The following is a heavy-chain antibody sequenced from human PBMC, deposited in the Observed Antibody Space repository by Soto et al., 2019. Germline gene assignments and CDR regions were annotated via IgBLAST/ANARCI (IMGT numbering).Heavy chain of an antibody. V-gene: IGHV5-51*01. CDR2: IYPGDSDT. Sequence: GESLKISCKGSGYSFTSCWIGWVRQMPGKGLEWMGIIYPGDSDTRYSPSFQGQVTISADKSISTAYLQWSSLKASDTAMYYCARRFGIAAAGTDYYYYYGMDVWGQGTTVTVSS. D-gene: IGHD6-13*01. CDR1: GYSFTSCW. J-gene: IGHJ6*02. CDR3: ARRFGIAAAGTDYYYYYGMDV.